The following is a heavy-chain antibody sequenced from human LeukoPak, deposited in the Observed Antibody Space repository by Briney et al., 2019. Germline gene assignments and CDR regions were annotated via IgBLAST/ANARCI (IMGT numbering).Heavy chain of an antibody. Sequence: GGSLRLSCAASGFTVSSTYMSWFRQAPGKGLEWVADIKHDASEEHYVASVKGRFSISRDNAKLYLQMNSLRAEDTAVYYCAGGQGWHFDLWGLGTLITVSS. CDR2: IKHDASEE. CDR1: GFTVSSTY. J-gene: IGHJ2*01. D-gene: IGHD2-15*01. CDR3: AGGQGWHFDL. V-gene: IGHV3-7*01.